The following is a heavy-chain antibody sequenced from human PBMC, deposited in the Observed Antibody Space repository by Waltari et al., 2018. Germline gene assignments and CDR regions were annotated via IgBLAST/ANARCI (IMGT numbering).Heavy chain of an antibody. CDR1: FDSIRTTEHY. CDR2: IYYSGTA. D-gene: IGHD2-8*02. J-gene: IGHJ4*02. V-gene: IGHV4-39*01. Sequence: HLQLQESGPGLVKPSETLSLTCGVSFDSIRTTEHYWAWLRQPPGGGLEWLATIYYSGTAYYNPSLKSRVTISADLSKNEFSLKLTSVTAADTAMYYCARDQAPGGRRLYYFDYWGQGTLVTVSS. CDR3: ARDQAPGGRRLYYFDY.